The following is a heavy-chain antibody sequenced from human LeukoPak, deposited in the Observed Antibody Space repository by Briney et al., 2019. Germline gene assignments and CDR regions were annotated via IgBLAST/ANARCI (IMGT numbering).Heavy chain of an antibody. D-gene: IGHD1-26*01. V-gene: IGHV5-51*01. CDR3: ARFGRSGSYGMDV. Sequence: GESLKISCKGSGYTFTNYWIGWVRQMPGKGLEWMGIIYPGDSDTRYSPSFQGQVTVSADKSITTAYLQWSSLKASDTAMYYCARFGRSGSYGMDVWGQGTTVSVPS. CDR1: GYTFTNYW. CDR2: IYPGDSDT. J-gene: IGHJ6*02.